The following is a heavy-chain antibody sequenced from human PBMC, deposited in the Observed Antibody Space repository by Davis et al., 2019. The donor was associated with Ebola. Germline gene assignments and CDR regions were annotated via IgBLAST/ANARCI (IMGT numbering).Heavy chain of an antibody. Sequence: HSQTLSLTCVISGDSVSGSSGAWNWIRQSPSRGLEWLGRTYYNSKWYIDYAVSVKSRLIINPDTSKNQLSLQLNSVTPEDTAVYYCARGWLRGCFDLWGQGTLVTVSS. J-gene: IGHJ4*02. CDR1: GDSVSGSSGA. CDR3: ARGWLRGCFDL. CDR2: TYYNSKWYI. V-gene: IGHV6-1*01. D-gene: IGHD5-12*01.